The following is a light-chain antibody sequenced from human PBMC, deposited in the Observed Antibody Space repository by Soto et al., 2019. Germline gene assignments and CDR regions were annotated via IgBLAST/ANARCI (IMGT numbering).Light chain of an antibody. CDR3: CSYAGGYTFV. V-gene: IGLV2-11*01. J-gene: IGLJ1*01. CDR2: DDN. Sequence: QSALTQPRSVSGSPGQSVTISCTGTSNDVGDYDYVSWYQQYPGKAPKLIIYDDNKRPSGVPDRFSGSKSGNTASLTISALQAEDEADYYCCSYAGGYTFVFGTGTKLTVL. CDR1: SNDVGDYDY.